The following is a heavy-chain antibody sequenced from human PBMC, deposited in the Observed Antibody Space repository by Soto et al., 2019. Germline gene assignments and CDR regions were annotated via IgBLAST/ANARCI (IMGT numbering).Heavy chain of an antibody. CDR2: ISSTGTYI. V-gene: IGHV3-21*01. J-gene: IGHJ3*02. D-gene: IGHD6-6*01. CDR3: ARETNPYSSSSHAFDI. CDR1: GITFSSYS. Sequence: EVQLVESGGGLVKPGGSLRLSCAASGITFSSYSMNWVRQAPGKGLEWVSSISSTGTYIDYADSVKGRFTISRDNAKNALFLQMDSLRAEYAALYYCARETNPYSSSSHAFDIWGQGTMVTVSS.